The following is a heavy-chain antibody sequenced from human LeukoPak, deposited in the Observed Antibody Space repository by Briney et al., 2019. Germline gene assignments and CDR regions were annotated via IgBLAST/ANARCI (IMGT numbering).Heavy chain of an antibody. CDR1: GGSISSGGYS. Sequence: SETLSLTCAVSGGSISSGGYSWSWIRQPPGKGLEWIGYIYHSGSTYYNPSLKSRVTISVYRSKNQFSLKLSSVTAADTAVYYCARAEGYGDYGEINFDYWGQGTLVTVSS. CDR3: ARAEGYGDYGEINFDY. V-gene: IGHV4-30-2*01. CDR2: IYHSGST. D-gene: IGHD4-17*01. J-gene: IGHJ4*02.